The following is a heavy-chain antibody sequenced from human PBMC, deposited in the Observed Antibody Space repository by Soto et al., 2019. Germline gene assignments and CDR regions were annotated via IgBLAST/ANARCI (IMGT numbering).Heavy chain of an antibody. CDR3: ASGGEIDY. Sequence: EVQLVESGGALVQPGESLRVSCAASGFPFSSDWVHWVRQAPGKGLVWVSSINSDSSTTNYAGSVKGRFTISRDNAKNMLYLQMNSLGAEDTAVYYCASGGEIDYWGQGTRVIVSS. CDR1: GFPFSSDW. V-gene: IGHV3-74*01. D-gene: IGHD3-16*01. J-gene: IGHJ4*02. CDR2: INSDSSTT.